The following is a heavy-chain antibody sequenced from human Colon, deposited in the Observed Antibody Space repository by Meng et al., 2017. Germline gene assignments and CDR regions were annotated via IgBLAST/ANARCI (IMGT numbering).Heavy chain of an antibody. D-gene: IGHD6-19*01. J-gene: IGHJ4*02. CDR2: IDHSGTT. CDR1: GGSISGDYY. CDR3: ARHGGWHFDY. V-gene: IGHV4-31*03. Sequence: QVHLQESGPGLVNPSQTLSLICPVSGGSISGDYYWSWIRQHPGKGLEWIGYIDHSGTTYDNPPLKTRLTMSVDTSKNQFSLKLTSVTAADTAIYYCARHGGWHFDYWGQGTLVTVSS.